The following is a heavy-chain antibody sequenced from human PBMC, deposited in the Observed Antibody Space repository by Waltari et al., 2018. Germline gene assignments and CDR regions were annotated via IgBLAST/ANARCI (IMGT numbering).Heavy chain of an antibody. Sequence: QVQLVQSGAEVKKPGSSVKVSCKASGGTFSSYAIRWVRQAPGQGLEWMGGIIPILGIANYAQKFQGRVTITADKSTSTAYMELSSLRSEDTAVYYCAREEGLRYYYYYMDVWGKGTTVTVSS. CDR3: AREEGLRYYYYYMDV. V-gene: IGHV1-69*10. D-gene: IGHD4-17*01. CDR1: GGTFSSYA. CDR2: IIPILGIA. J-gene: IGHJ6*03.